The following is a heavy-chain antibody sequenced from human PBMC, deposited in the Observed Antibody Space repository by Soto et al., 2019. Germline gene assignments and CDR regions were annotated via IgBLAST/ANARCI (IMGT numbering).Heavy chain of an antibody. V-gene: IGHV3-21*01. CDR1: GFTFSSYS. D-gene: IGHD3-16*02. CDR2: ISSSSSYI. Sequence: ESGGGLVKPGGSLRLSCAASGFTFSSYSMNWVRQAPGKGLEWVSSISSSSSYIYYADSVKGRFTISRDNAKNSLYLQMNSLRAEDTAVYYCARDGGDDYIWGSYRYPQFDYWGQGTLVTVSS. CDR3: ARDGGDDYIWGSYRYPQFDY. J-gene: IGHJ4*02.